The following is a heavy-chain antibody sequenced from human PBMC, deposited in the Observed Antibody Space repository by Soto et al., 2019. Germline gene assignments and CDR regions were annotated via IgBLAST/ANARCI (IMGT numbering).Heavy chain of an antibody. V-gene: IGHV4-34*01. CDR2: INHSGST. CDR3: ARGPFNSSGWKEHRKGWFDP. D-gene: IGHD6-19*01. CDR1: GGSFSGYC. J-gene: IGHJ5*02. Sequence: PSETLSLTCAVYGGSFSGYCWSWIRQPPGKGLEWIGEINHSGSTNYNPSLKSRVTISVDTSKNQFSLKLSSVTAADTAVYYCARGPFNSSGWKEHRKGWFDPWGQGTLVTVSS.